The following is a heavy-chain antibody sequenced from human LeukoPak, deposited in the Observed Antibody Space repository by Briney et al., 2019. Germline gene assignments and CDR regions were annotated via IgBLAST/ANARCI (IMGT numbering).Heavy chain of an antibody. CDR3: AREGTFIWGIISHLFDN. CDR1: GGSIGSSTYY. J-gene: IGHJ4*02. V-gene: IGHV4-39*01. Sequence: PSETLSLTCTVSGGSIGSSTYYWGWIRQPPGKGLELIGSKYYSGNSYYNPSLKSRVSISVDTSKNQFSLKLSSVTAADTAVYYCAREGTFIWGIISHLFDNWGQGTLVTVSS. D-gene: IGHD3-10*01. CDR2: KYYSGNS.